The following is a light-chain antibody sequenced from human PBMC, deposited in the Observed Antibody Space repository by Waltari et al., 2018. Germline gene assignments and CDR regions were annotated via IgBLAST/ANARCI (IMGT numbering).Light chain of an antibody. V-gene: IGKV3-11*01. CDR1: QSVSSY. J-gene: IGKJ5*01. CDR2: DAS. CDR3: QQRSNWLIT. Sequence: EIVLTQSPATLSLSPGERATLPCGASQSVSSYLAWYQQKPGQAPRLLIYDASNRATGIPARFSGSGSGTDFTLTISSLEPEDFAVYYCQQRSNWLITFGQGTRLEIK.